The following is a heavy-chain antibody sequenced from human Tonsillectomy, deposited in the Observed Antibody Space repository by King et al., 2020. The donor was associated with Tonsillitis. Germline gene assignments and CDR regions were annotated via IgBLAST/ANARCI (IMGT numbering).Heavy chain of an antibody. D-gene: IGHD3-22*01. Sequence: QLVQSGPEVKKPAPSVKVSCKASGFTFTNSAVQWVRQARGQRLEWMGWIVLGSGDTDYAQRFQDRVTFTRDMSTSTAYMKMSSLRSEDTAVYYCAMYYYDAGDYYASYDGALDIWGQGTMVTVSS. J-gene: IGHJ3*02. V-gene: IGHV1-58*01. CDR1: GFTFTNSA. CDR2: IVLGSGDT. CDR3: AMYYYDAGDYYASYDGALDI.